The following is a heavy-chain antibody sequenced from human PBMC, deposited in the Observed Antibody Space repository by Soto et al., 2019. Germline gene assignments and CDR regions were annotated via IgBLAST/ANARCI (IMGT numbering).Heavy chain of an antibody. V-gene: IGHV3-21*01. J-gene: IGHJ6*02. CDR3: ARDRDYDFWEDV. Sequence: VQLVESGGGLVKPGGSLRLSCAASGFTFSSYSMNWVRQAPGKGLEWVSSISSSSSYIYYADSVKGRFTISRDNAKNSLYLQMNSLRAEDTAVYYCARDRDYDFWEDVWGQGTTVTVSS. CDR2: ISSSSSYI. D-gene: IGHD3-3*01. CDR1: GFTFSSYS.